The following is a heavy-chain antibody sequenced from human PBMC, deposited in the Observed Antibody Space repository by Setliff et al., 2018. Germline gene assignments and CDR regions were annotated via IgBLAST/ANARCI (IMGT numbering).Heavy chain of an antibody. CDR3: AREHTSDWKFDY. CDR1: GFTFSDHY. V-gene: IGHV3-72*01. J-gene: IGHJ4*02. Sequence: GGSVRLSCVTSGFTFSDHYLDWVRQVPGKGLEWVGRTKDKDKSYTTEYAASVQGRFTVSRDGSANSLFLHMNNLKTEDTAVYYCAREHTSDWKFDYWGPGTLVTVSS. CDR2: TKDKDKSYTT. D-gene: IGHD1-1*01.